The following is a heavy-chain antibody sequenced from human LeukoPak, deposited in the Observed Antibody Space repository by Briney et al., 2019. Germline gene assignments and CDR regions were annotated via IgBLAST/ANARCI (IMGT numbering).Heavy chain of an antibody. J-gene: IGHJ4*02. V-gene: IGHV3-48*01. CDR2: ISSSSSII. CDR1: GFTFSSYS. CDR3: ARGAWEVADYFDY. Sequence: QPGGSLRLSCAASGFTFSSYSMNWVRQAPGKGLEWVSYISSSSSIIYYADSVKGRFTISRDNAKNSLYLQMNSLRAEDTAVYYCARGAWEVADYFDYWGQGTLVTVSS. D-gene: IGHD1-26*01.